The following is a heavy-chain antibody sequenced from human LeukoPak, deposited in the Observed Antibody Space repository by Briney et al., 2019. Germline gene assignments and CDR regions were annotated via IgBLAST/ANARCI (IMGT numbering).Heavy chain of an antibody. J-gene: IGHJ3*02. V-gene: IGHV3-7*01. D-gene: IGHD2-8*01. CDR1: GFTFSSYW. Sequence: GGSLRLSCAASGFTFSSYWMTWVRQAPGKGLEWVANINQDGSEKYYVDSVKGRFTISRDNAKNSLYLQMNSLRAEDTAVYYCAREGVPDAFDIWGQGTMVTVSS. CDR3: AREGVPDAFDI. CDR2: INQDGSEK.